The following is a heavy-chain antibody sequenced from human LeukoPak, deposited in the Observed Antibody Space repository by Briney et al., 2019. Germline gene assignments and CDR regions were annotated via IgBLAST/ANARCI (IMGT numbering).Heavy chain of an antibody. V-gene: IGHV3-30*03. CDR2: IAYDGSRK. CDR1: GFTFSGYG. Sequence: GGSLRLSCAGSGFTFSGYGMQWVRQAPGKGLEGVTGIAYDGSRKHYADSVKGRFTISRDNSRNTMDLQMNSLRVEDTAVYHCTRYDSSRFDPWGQGTLVIVSS. D-gene: IGHD3-3*01. J-gene: IGHJ5*02. CDR3: TRYDSSRFDP.